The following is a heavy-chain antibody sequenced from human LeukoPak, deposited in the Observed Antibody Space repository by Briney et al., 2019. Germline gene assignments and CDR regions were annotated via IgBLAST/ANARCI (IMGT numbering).Heavy chain of an antibody. CDR2: ISSSSSYI. Sequence: PGGSLRLSCAASGFTFSSYSMNWVRQAPGKGLEWVSSISSSSSYIYYADSMKGRFTISRDNAKNSLYLQMNSLRAEDTAVYYCARDLKFGNWNYALWFDPWGQGTLVTVSS. J-gene: IGHJ5*02. V-gene: IGHV3-21*01. CDR1: GFTFSSYS. D-gene: IGHD1-7*01. CDR3: ARDLKFGNWNYALWFDP.